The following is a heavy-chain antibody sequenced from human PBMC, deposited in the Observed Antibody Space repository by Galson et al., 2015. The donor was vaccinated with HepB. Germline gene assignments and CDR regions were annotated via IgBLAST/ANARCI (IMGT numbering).Heavy chain of an antibody. CDR2: ISSSSSTI. CDR1: GFTFSSYS. D-gene: IGHD2-15*01. J-gene: IGHJ6*02. CDR3: ARDPAVFEDYSYYYYYGMDV. Sequence: SLRLSCAASGFTFSSYSMNWVRQAPGKGLEWVSYISSSSSTIYYADSVKGRFTISRDNAKNSLYLQMNSLRDEDTAVYYCARDPAVFEDYSYYYYYGMDVWGQGTTVTVSS. V-gene: IGHV3-48*02.